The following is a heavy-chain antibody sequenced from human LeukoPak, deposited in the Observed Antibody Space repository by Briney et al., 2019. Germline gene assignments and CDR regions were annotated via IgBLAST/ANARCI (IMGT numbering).Heavy chain of an antibody. Sequence: ASVKVSCKASGYTFTSYGISWVRQAPGQGLEWMGWISAYNGNTNYAQKLQGRVTMTTDISTSTAYMELRSLRSDDTAVYYCARDGNGIVGATSIDYWGQGTLVTVSS. J-gene: IGHJ4*02. CDR1: GYTFTSYG. CDR3: ARDGNGIVGATSIDY. V-gene: IGHV1-18*01. CDR2: ISAYNGNT. D-gene: IGHD1-26*01.